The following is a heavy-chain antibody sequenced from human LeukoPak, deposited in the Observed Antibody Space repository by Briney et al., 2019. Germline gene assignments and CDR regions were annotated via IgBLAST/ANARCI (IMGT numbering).Heavy chain of an antibody. CDR2: IRYDGSNK. CDR3: AKDRSSGWYYFDY. D-gene: IGHD6-19*01. V-gene: IGHV3-30*02. CDR1: GFTFSSYG. Sequence: GGSLRLSCAASGFTFSSYGMHWVRQAPGKGLEWVAFIRYDGSNKYYEDSVKGRFTITRDNSKNTLYLQMNSLTAEDTALYYCAKDRSSGWYYFDYWGQGTLVTVSS. J-gene: IGHJ4*02.